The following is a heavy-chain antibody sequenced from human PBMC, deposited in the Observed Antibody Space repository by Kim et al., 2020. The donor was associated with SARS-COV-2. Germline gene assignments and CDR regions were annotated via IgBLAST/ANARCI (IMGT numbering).Heavy chain of an antibody. CDR1: GFTFSSYA. Sequence: GGSLRLSCATSGFTFSSYAMHWVRQAPGKGLEWVAVISYDGSNKYYADSVKGRFTISRDNSKNTLYLQMNSLRAEDTAVYYCARDYDFWSGFDYWGQGTL. CDR3: ARDYDFWSGFDY. CDR2: ISYDGSNK. D-gene: IGHD3-3*01. J-gene: IGHJ4*02. V-gene: IGHV3-30*04.